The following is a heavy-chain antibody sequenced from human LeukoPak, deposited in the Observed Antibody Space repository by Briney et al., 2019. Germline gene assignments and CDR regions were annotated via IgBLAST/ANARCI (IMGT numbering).Heavy chain of an antibody. CDR1: GFTFSSHS. CDR3: AKDNRRHYTSGPNPDSLH. J-gene: IGHJ4*02. Sequence: PGGSLRLSCAASGFTFSSHSMNWVRQTPGKGLEGISYIRSSSTIIHYADSVKGRFTISRDDAKNSLYLQMNSLRVEDTAFYYCAKDNRRHYTSGPNPDSLHWGQGALVTVSS. D-gene: IGHD6-19*01. CDR2: IRSSSTII. V-gene: IGHV3-48*01.